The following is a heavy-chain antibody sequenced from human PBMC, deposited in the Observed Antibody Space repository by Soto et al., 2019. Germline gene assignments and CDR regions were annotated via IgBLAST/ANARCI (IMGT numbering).Heavy chain of an antibody. CDR1: AGFFSGYY. Sequence: PSETLSLTCGVYAGFFSGYYWTWIRQPPGKGLEWIGEINHSGSTNYNPSLKSRVTISVDTSKKQFSLKLNSVTAADTAVYYCARGRPLGEQIVAKSFDMWGQGTMVTVSS. D-gene: IGHD6-6*01. V-gene: IGHV4-34*01. CDR3: ARGRPLGEQIVAKSFDM. CDR2: INHSGST. J-gene: IGHJ3*02.